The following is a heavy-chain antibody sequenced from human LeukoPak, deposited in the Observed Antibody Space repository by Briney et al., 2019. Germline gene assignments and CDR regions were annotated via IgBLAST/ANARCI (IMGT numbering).Heavy chain of an antibody. V-gene: IGHV3-33*01. CDR2: IWFDGTNK. CDR1: VFTFSYYG. Sequence: GGSLRLSCAASVFTFSYYGMHLVRQAPGKGLEWVAVIWFDGTNKYYADSVKGRFTISRDNSKNTLYLQMNSLRAEDTAIYYCATLQAAAGTESFDFWGQGTLVTVSS. D-gene: IGHD6-13*01. J-gene: IGHJ4*02. CDR3: ATLQAAAGTESFDF.